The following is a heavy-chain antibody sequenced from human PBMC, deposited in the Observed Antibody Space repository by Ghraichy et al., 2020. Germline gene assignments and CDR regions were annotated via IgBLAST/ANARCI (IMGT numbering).Heavy chain of an antibody. V-gene: IGHV4-39*01. CDR3: ARHPDDLIVVVTPGAFDI. J-gene: IGHJ3*02. Sequence: SETLSLTCTVSGGSIRSSSYYWGWIRQPPGKGLEWIGSIYYSGSTYYNPSLKSRVTISVDTSKNQFSLKLSSVTAADTAVYYCARHPDDLIVVVTPGAFDIWGQGTMVTVSS. CDR2: IYYSGST. D-gene: IGHD3-22*01. CDR1: GGSIRSSSYY.